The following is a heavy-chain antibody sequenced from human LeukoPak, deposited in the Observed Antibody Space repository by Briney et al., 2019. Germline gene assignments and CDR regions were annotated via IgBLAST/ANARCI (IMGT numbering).Heavy chain of an antibody. CDR3: AKDNRRHYTSGPNPDSLH. J-gene: IGHJ4*02. V-gene: IGHV3-30*18. CDR1: GFTFSSYG. CDR2: ISYDGSDK. D-gene: IGHD6-19*01. Sequence: GRSLRLSCAASGFTFSSYGMHWVRQAPGKGLEWVAVISYDGSDKYYADSVKGRFTISRDTSKNTLYLQMNSLRVEDTAFYYCAKDNRRHYTSGPNPDSLHWGQGALVTVSS.